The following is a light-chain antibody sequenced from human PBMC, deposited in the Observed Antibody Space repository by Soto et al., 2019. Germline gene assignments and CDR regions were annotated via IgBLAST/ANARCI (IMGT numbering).Light chain of an antibody. CDR3: QHYTSYPLT. J-gene: IGKJ4*01. CDR2: ASS. Sequence: DVQMTQSPSSLSASVGDRVTITCRASQDINSYLAWYQQKPGNAPKSLIYASSSLQTGVPSRFSGSEPGTDFTLTISNLQPEDSATYFFQHYTSYPLTFGVGTKVEIK. CDR1: QDINSY. V-gene: IGKV1D-16*01.